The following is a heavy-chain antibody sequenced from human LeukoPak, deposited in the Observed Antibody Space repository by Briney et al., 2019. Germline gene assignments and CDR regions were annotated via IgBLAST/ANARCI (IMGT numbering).Heavy chain of an antibody. V-gene: IGHV3-23*01. CDR1: GFTFSSYA. J-gene: IGHJ6*03. CDR2: ISGSGGST. D-gene: IGHD3-9*01. Sequence: SGGSLRLSCAASGFTFSSYAMSWVRQAPGKGLEWVSAISGSGGSTYYADSVKGRFTISRDNAKNSLYLQMNSLRAEDTAVYYCARDPGGIDWLLSGYYYYMDVWGKGTTVTISS. CDR3: ARDPGGIDWLLSGYYYYMDV.